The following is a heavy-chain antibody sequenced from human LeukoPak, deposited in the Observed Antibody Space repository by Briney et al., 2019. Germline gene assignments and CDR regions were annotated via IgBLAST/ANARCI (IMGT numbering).Heavy chain of an antibody. J-gene: IGHJ6*02. V-gene: IGHV4-39*07. CDR2: IYYSGST. D-gene: IGHD6-19*01. Sequence: SETLSLTCTVSGGSISSSSYYWGWIRQPPGKGLEWIESIYYSGSTYYNPSLKSRVTISVDTSKNQFSLKLSSVTAADTAVYYCASLQWPGRDYYGMDVWGQGTTVTVSS. CDR3: ASLQWPGRDYYGMDV. CDR1: GGSISSSSYY.